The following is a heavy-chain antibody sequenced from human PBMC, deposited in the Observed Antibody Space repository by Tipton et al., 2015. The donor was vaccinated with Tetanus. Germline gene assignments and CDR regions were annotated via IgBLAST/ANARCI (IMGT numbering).Heavy chain of an antibody. D-gene: IGHD2-2*01. CDR2: IGTLGDT. CDR3: IRGKQIYRRRTSCPFDH. J-gene: IGHJ5*02. V-gene: IGHV3-13*01. Sequence: SLRLSCAASGFTFSDHDMHWVRQPTGEGLEWVSSIGTLGDTYYAASVKGRFTISRDNAKNSLSLQMNSLGPGDTAPYYCIRGKQIYRRRTSCPFDHWGQGTLVTVSS. CDR1: GFTFSDHD.